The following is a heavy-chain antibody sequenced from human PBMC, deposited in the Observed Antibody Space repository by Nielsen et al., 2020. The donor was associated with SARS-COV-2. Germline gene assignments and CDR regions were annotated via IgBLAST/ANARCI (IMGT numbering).Heavy chain of an antibody. Sequence: SVKVSCKASGGTFSSDAFSWVRQAPGQGLEWLGGIIIVFDAASYAQKFQGRVTMTRDTSTSTVYMELSSLRSEDTAVYYCARDIDYGDFVSLGYWGQGTLVTVSS. D-gene: IGHD4-17*01. J-gene: IGHJ4*02. CDR3: ARDIDYGDFVSLGY. V-gene: IGHV1-69*05. CDR2: IIIVFDAA. CDR1: GGTFSSDA.